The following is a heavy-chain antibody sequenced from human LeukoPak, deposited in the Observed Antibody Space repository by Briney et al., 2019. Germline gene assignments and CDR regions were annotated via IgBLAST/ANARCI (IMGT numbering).Heavy chain of an antibody. CDR1: GGSISSSSYY. Sequence: SETLSLTCTVSGGSISSSSYYWGWIRQLPGKGLEWIGNIFYSGSTYYNPSLKSRVIISVDTSKNQFSLKLSSVTAADTAVYYCAKEDISGYCHYWGQGTLVTVSS. J-gene: IGHJ4*02. CDR2: IFYSGST. CDR3: AKEDISGYCHY. D-gene: IGHD3-22*01. V-gene: IGHV4-39*07.